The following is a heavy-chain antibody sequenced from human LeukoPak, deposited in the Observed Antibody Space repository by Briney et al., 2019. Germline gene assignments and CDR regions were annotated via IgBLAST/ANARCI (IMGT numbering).Heavy chain of an antibody. D-gene: IGHD4-17*01. Sequence: GASVKVSCKASGYTFTGYYMHWVRQAPGQGLEWMGRINPNSGGTNYAQKFQGRVTMTRDTSISAAYMELSRLRSDDTAVYYCAREGGMYGDYPYDYWGQGTLVTVSS. CDR2: INPNSGGT. J-gene: IGHJ4*02. CDR1: GYTFTGYY. V-gene: IGHV1-2*06. CDR3: AREGGMYGDYPYDY.